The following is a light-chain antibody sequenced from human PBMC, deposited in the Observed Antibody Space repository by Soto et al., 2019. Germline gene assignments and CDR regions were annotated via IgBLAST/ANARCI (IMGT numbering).Light chain of an antibody. V-gene: IGLV2-8*01. Sequence: QSVLTQPPSASGSPGQSVTISCTGTNSDVGGYNYVSWYQQHPGKAPKLMIYEVSKRPSGVPDRFSGSKSGNTASLTVSGLQAEDEADYYCSSYAGSNNFVFGTGTKLTVL. CDR1: NSDVGGYNY. CDR3: SSYAGSNNFV. J-gene: IGLJ1*01. CDR2: EVS.